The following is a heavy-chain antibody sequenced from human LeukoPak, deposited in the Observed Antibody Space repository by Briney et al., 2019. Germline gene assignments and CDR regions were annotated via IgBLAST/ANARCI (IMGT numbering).Heavy chain of an antibody. CDR3: ARAHSSGYYLIDY. CDR1: GFTFSSYE. Sequence: PGGSLRLSCAASGFTFSSYEMNWVRQAPGKGLEWVSYISSSGSTIYYADSVKGRFTISRDNAKNSLYLQMNSLRAEDTALYYCARAHSSGYYLIDYWGQGTLVTVSS. J-gene: IGHJ4*02. CDR2: ISSSGSTI. D-gene: IGHD3-22*01. V-gene: IGHV3-48*03.